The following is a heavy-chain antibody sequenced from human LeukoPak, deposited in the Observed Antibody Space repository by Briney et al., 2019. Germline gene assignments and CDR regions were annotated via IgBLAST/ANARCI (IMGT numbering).Heavy chain of an antibody. D-gene: IGHD7-27*01. J-gene: IGHJ4*02. V-gene: IGHV4-59*02. CDR3: ATRKLGNDY. Sequence: SETLSLTCTVSGGSVSNYYWTWIRQTPGKGLEWIGYIYYTETSYNPSLKSRVTISTDTSKNQFSLKLYSVTAADTAVYYCATRKLGNDYWGQGTLVTVSS. CDR2: IYYTET. CDR1: GGSVSNYY.